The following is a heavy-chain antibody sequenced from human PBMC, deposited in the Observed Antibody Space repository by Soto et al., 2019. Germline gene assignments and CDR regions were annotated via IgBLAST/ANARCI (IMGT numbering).Heavy chain of an antibody. V-gene: IGHV4-34*01. J-gene: IGHJ4*01. CDR1: GGSFSGYY. Sequence: SETLSLTCAVYGGSFSGYYWSWIRQPPGKGLEWIGEINHSGSTNYNPSLKSRVTISVDTSKNSRYLQMDSLRVEDTAVYYCARVSGYGSGASVNHYLDYWGHGTLVTVSS. D-gene: IGHD3-10*01. CDR2: INHSGST. CDR3: ARVSGYGSGASVNHYLDY.